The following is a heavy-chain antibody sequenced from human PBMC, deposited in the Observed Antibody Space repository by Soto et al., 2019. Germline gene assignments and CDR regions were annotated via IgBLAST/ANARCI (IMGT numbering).Heavy chain of an antibody. Sequence: SETLSLTCSFSGGSISVYYYWICILQSPEKGLEWIGYIYYSGSSYSNPALQSRLSMSLDTSKNQFSLKLRSATAADTAVYYCVRGGARWPGYFDSWGQGALVTVSS. V-gene: IGHV4-30-4*08. D-gene: IGHD2-15*01. J-gene: IGHJ4*02. CDR1: GGSISVYYY. CDR3: VRGGARWPGYFDS. CDR2: IYYSGSS.